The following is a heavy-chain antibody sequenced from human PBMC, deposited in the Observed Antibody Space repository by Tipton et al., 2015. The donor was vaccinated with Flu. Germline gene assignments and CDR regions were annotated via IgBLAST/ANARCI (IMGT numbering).Heavy chain of an antibody. V-gene: IGHV4-39*01. CDR2: IYYSGST. J-gene: IGHJ6*03. CDR1: GGSISSSSYY. CDR3: ARGRGAIFGVVITYYYYYYMDV. Sequence: TLSLTCTVSGGSISSSSYYWGWIRQPPGKGLEWIGSIYYSGSTYYNPSLKSRVTISVDTSKNQFSLKLSSVTAADTAVYYCARGRGAIFGVVITYYYYYYMDVWGKGTTVTVSS. D-gene: IGHD3-3*01.